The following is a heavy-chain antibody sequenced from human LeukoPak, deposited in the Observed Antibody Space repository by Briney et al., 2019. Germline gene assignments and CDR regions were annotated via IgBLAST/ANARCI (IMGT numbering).Heavy chain of an antibody. J-gene: IGHJ4*02. Sequence: PSETLSLTCTVSGGSISSYYWSWIRQPPGKGLEWIGEINHSGSTNYNPSLKSRVTISVDTSKNQFSLKLSSVTAADTAVYYCAGGPYYDILTASPHYFDYWGQGTLVTVSS. D-gene: IGHD3-9*01. V-gene: IGHV4-34*01. CDR1: GGSISSYY. CDR3: AGGPYYDILTASPHYFDY. CDR2: INHSGST.